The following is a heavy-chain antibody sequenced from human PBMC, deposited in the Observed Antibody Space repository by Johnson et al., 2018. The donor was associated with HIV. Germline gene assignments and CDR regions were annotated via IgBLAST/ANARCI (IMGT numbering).Heavy chain of an antibody. J-gene: IGHJ3*02. CDR3: ARAYTYGAFDI. CDR1: GFTFSSYG. Sequence: VQLVESGGGVVQPGRSLRLSCAASGFTFSSYGMHWVRQAPGKGLEWVAVISYDGSNKYYADSVKGRFTISRDNSKNTLYLQMNSLRAEDTAVYYCARAYTYGAFDIWGQGTTVTISS. CDR2: ISYDGSNK. D-gene: IGHD5-18*01. V-gene: IGHV3-30*03.